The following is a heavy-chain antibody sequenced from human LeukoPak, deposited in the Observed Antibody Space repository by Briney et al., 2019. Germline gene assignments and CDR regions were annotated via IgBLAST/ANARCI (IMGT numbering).Heavy chain of an antibody. CDR1: GYTFTSYY. CDR2: IIPIFGTA. D-gene: IGHD5-18*01. V-gene: IGHV1-69*13. J-gene: IGHJ4*02. Sequence: GASVKVSCKASGYTFTSYYMHWVRQAPGQGLEWMGGIIPIFGTANYAQKFQGRVTITADESTSTAYTELSSLRSEDTAVYYCARVGIQLWSRYFDYWGQGTLVTVSS. CDR3: ARVGIQLWSRYFDY.